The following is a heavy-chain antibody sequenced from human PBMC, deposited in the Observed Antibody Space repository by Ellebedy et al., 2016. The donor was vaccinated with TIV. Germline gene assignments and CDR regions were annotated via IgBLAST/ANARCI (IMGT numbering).Heavy chain of an antibody. CDR2: IKQDGSEK. CDR1: GFTFSNYW. J-gene: IGHJ4*02. Sequence: GESLKISCATSGFTFSNYWMSWVRQAPGKGLEWVATIKQDGSEKYYVDSVKGRFTISRDNSKNTLYLQMNSLRAEDTAVYFCVKDGPHGYGYPYYFDFWGQGTLVTVSS. CDR3: VKDGPHGYGYPYYFDF. D-gene: IGHD5-18*01. V-gene: IGHV3-7*01.